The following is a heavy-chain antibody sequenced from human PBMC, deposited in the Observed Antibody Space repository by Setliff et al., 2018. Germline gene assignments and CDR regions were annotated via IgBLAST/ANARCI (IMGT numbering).Heavy chain of an antibody. V-gene: IGHV4-61*02. Sequence: SETLSLTCAVSGGSISSGSYYWSWIRQPAGKGLEWIGRIYTSGSTNYKPSLKSRVTISVDTSKNQFSLKLSSVTAADTAVYYCAREGYSSLIGWFDPWGQGTLVTVSS. CDR1: GGSISSGSYY. J-gene: IGHJ5*02. D-gene: IGHD6-13*01. CDR3: AREGYSSLIGWFDP. CDR2: IYTSGST.